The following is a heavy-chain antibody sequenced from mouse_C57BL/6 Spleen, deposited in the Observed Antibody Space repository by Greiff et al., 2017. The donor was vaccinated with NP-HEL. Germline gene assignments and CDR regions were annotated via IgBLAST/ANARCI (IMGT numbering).Heavy chain of an antibody. V-gene: IGHV5-9*01. Sequence: EVQLVESGGGLVKPGGSLKLSCAASGFTFSSYTMSWVRQTPEKRLEWVATISGGGGNTYYPDSVKGRFTISRDNAKNTLYLQMSSLRSEDTALYYCARHHGNSYYFDYWGQGTTLTVSS. CDR1: GFTFSSYT. J-gene: IGHJ2*01. D-gene: IGHD2-1*01. CDR2: ISGGGGNT. CDR3: ARHHGNSYYFDY.